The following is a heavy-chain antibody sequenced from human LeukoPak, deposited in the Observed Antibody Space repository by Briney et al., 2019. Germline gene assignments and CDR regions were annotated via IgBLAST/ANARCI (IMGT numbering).Heavy chain of an antibody. CDR2: ISGSGGRT. Sequence: GGSLRLSCAASGFTFSTYAMNWVRQALGKGLEWVSGISGSGGRTYYSHSVEGRVTISRDNSKNTLFLQMSSLRVEDTAIYYCAREADFFGSGSPSDYWGQGILVSVSS. D-gene: IGHD3-10*01. J-gene: IGHJ4*02. CDR3: AREADFFGSGSPSDY. V-gene: IGHV3-23*01. CDR1: GFTFSTYA.